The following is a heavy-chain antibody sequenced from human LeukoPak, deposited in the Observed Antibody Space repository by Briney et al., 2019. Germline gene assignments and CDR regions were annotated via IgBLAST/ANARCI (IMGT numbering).Heavy chain of an antibody. D-gene: IGHD4-23*01. CDR1: GFTFSDYY. J-gene: IGHJ6*02. CDR2: ISSSGSTI. Sequence: PGGSLRLSCAGSGFTFSDYYMNWIRQAPGKGLEWVSYISSSGSTIYYADSVKGRFTSSRDNTKNSLFLQMNTLRAGDTAVYYCARKGKLAYYGMDVWGHGTTVTVSS. V-gene: IGHV3-11*01. CDR3: ARKGKLAYYGMDV.